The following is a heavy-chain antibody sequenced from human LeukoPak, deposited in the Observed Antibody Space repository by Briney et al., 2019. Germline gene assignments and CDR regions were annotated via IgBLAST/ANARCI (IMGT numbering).Heavy chain of an antibody. CDR3: ARGRVTMVREAHGTQGYYMDV. CDR2: INHNGST. V-gene: IGHV4-34*01. J-gene: IGHJ6*03. Sequence: PSETLSLTCAVYGGSFSGYYWSWIRQSPGKGLEWIGEINHNGSTKYNPSLKSRVTISVDTSKNQFSLKLNSVTAADTAVYYCARGRVTMVREAHGTQGYYMDVWGKGTTVTVSS. D-gene: IGHD3-10*01. CDR1: GGSFSGYY.